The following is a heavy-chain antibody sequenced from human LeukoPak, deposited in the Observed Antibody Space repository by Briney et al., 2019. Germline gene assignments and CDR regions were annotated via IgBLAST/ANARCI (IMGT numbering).Heavy chain of an antibody. CDR3: ATASSGWYEGYFDY. D-gene: IGHD6-19*01. J-gene: IGHJ4*02. Sequence: SETLSLTCTVSGGSISSYYWSWIRQPPGKGLEWIGYIYYSGSTNYNPSLKSRVTISVDTSKNQFSLKLSSVTAADTAVYYCATASSGWYEGYFDYWGQGTLVTVSS. V-gene: IGHV4-59*01. CDR2: IYYSGST. CDR1: GGSISSYY.